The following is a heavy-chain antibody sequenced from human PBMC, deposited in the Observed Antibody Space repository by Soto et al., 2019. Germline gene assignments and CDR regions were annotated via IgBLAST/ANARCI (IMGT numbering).Heavy chain of an antibody. CDR1: GFTFSNFW. CDR3: ARDGSNWNDFDY. V-gene: IGHV3-7*03. D-gene: IGHD1-20*01. J-gene: IGHJ4*02. CDR2: INKDGTEK. Sequence: EVQVMESGGGLVQPGGSLRLSCAASGFTFSNFWMTWVRQAPGKGLEWVANINKDGTEKNYVDSVKGRFTISRDNANNSLYLQMNSLRGEDTAVYYCARDGSNWNDFDYWGQGTLVTVSS.